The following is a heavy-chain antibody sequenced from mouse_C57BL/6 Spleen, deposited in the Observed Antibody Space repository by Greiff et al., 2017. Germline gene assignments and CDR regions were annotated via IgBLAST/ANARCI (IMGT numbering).Heavy chain of an antibody. CDR3: ARYSNFRYFDY. Sequence: QVQLKQPGAELVKPGASVKLSCKASGYTFTSYWMHWVKQRPGQGLEWIGMIHPNSGSTNYNEKFKSKATLTVDKSSSTAYMQLSSLTSEDSAVYYCARYSNFRYFDYWGQGTTLTVSS. CDR2: IHPNSGST. CDR1: GYTFTSYW. V-gene: IGHV1-64*01. D-gene: IGHD2-5*01. J-gene: IGHJ2*01.